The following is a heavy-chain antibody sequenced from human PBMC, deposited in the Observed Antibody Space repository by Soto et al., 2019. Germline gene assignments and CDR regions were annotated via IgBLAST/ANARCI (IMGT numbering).Heavy chain of an antibody. D-gene: IGHD6-13*01. Sequence: GGSLRLSCAASGFTFSSYGMHWVRQAPGKGLEWVAVISYDGSNKYYADSVKGRFTISRDNSKNTLYLQMNSLRAEDTAVYYCAKDVTPHGGIAAPMDVWGQGTTVTVSS. CDR2: ISYDGSNK. CDR3: AKDVTPHGGIAAPMDV. CDR1: GFTFSSYG. V-gene: IGHV3-30*18. J-gene: IGHJ6*02.